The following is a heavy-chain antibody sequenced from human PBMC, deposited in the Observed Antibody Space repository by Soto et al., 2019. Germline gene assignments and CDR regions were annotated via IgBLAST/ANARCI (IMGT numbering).Heavy chain of an antibody. V-gene: IGHV4-39*01. J-gene: IGHJ1*01. CDR1: GDSGGFISSSSYH. D-gene: IGHD6-13*01. CDR3: ARHDGTAG. Sequence: QLQLQESGPGLVKPSETLSLTCTVSGDSGGFISSSSYHWGWIRQPPGKGLEWIGNIYYSGSTYYNPSLRSRASISVDTSKNQLSLRLTSVTVADTATYYCARHDGTAGWGQGILVTVST. CDR2: IYYSGST.